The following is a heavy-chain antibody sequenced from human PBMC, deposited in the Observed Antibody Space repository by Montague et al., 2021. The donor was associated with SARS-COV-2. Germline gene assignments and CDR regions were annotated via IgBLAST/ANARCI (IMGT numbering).Heavy chain of an antibody. CDR2: ISYDGSNK. D-gene: IGHD1-26*01. J-gene: IGHJ3*02. CDR1: GFTFSSYA. Sequence: SLRLSCAASGFTFSSYAMHWVRQAPGKGLEWVAVISYDGSNKCYVDSVKGRFTISRDNSENTLYLQMNSLRAEDTAVYYCARTDGGSYFNAFDIWGQGTMVTVSS. V-gene: IGHV3-30*04. CDR3: ARTDGGSYFNAFDI.